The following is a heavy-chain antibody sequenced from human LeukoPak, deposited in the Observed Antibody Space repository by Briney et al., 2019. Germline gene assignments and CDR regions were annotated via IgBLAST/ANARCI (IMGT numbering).Heavy chain of an antibody. CDR3: ASPRYDSSGYIDY. D-gene: IGHD3-22*01. Sequence: GGSLRLSCAASGLTYPFSTYWMSWVRQAPGKGLEWVANIKEDGSVKNYVDSVKGRFTISRDNGKNSLYLQMNSLRAEDTAVYYCASPRYDSSGYIDYWGQGTLVTVSS. V-gene: IGHV3-7*01. CDR1: GLTYPFSTYW. CDR2: IKEDGSVK. J-gene: IGHJ4*02.